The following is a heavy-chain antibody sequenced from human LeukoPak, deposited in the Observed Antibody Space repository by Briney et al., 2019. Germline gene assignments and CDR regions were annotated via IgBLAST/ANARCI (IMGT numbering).Heavy chain of an antibody. CDR2: IFSSGST. D-gene: IGHD3-10*01. V-gene: IGHV4-4*07. CDR3: ARSISANWYFDL. CDR1: GGSISSYY. J-gene: IGHJ2*01. Sequence: PSETLSLTCTVSGGSISSYYWSWIRQPAGKGLEWIGHIFSSGSTNYNPSLKSRVTMSVDAYNDQFSLKLSSVTAADTAVYFCARSISANWYFDLWGRGTLVTVSS.